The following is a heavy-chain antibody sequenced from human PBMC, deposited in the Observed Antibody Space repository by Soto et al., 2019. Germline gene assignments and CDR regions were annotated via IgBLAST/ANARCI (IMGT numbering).Heavy chain of an antibody. J-gene: IGHJ5*02. CDR1: GYTLTELS. CDR3: ATDTYYYDSSGYLFYWFDP. Sequence: ASVKVSCKVSGYTLTELSMHWVRQAPGKGLEWMGGFDPEDGETIYAQKFQGRVTMTEDTSTDTAYMEPSSLRSEDTAVYYCATDTYYYDSSGYLFYWFDPWGQGTLVTVSS. V-gene: IGHV1-24*01. D-gene: IGHD3-22*01. CDR2: FDPEDGET.